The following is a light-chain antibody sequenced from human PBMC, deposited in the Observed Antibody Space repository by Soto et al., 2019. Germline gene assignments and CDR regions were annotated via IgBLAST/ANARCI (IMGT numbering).Light chain of an antibody. CDR1: SSNIGSNY. Sequence: QSVLTQPPSASWTPGQRVAISCSGSSSNIGSNYVYWYQHLPGTAPKLLIYRNNQRPSGVPDRFSGSKSGTSASLAISGLRSEDEAAYYCAAWDDSLSGVVFGGGTKVTVL. V-gene: IGLV1-47*01. CDR2: RNN. CDR3: AAWDDSLSGVV. J-gene: IGLJ2*01.